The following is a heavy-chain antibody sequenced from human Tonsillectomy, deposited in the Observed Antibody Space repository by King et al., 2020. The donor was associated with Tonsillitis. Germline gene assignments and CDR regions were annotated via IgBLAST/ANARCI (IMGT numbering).Heavy chain of an antibody. CDR1: GGYISSGGYY. Sequence: MQLQESGPGLVKPSQTLSLTCTVSGGYISSGGYYWSWIRQHPGKGLEWIGYIYYSGSTYYNPSLKSRVSISVDTSKNQFSLKLSSVTAADTAVYYCARGGGYYYDSSGYYHKYYFDYWGQGSLVTVSS. D-gene: IGHD3-22*01. CDR2: IYYSGST. J-gene: IGHJ4*02. CDR3: ARGGGYYYDSSGYYHKYYFDY. V-gene: IGHV4-31*03.